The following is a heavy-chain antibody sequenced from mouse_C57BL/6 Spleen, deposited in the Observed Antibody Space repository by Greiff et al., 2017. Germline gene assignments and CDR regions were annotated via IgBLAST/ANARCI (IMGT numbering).Heavy chain of an antibody. CDR2: IRNKANNHAT. CDR3: TRVLPRGYFDV. D-gene: IGHD1-1*01. J-gene: IGHJ1*03. Sequence: EVKVEESGGGLVQPGGSMKLSCAASGFTFSDAWMDWVRQSPEKGLEWVAEIRNKANNHATYYAESVKGRFTISRDDSKSSVYLHMNSLRAEDTGIYYCTRVLPRGYFDVWGTGTTVTVSS. V-gene: IGHV6-6*01. CDR1: GFTFSDAW.